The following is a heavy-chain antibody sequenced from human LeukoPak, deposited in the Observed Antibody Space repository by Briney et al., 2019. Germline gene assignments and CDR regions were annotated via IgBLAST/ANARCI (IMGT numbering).Heavy chain of an antibody. CDR3: ARDVGGWLQLHY. Sequence: SETLSLTCTVSGGSISSSSYYWGWIRQPPGKGLEWIGSIYYSGSTNYNPSLKSRVTISVDTSKNQFSLKLSSVTAADTAVYYCARDVGGWLQLHYWGQGTLVTVSS. V-gene: IGHV4-39*07. CDR1: GGSISSSSYY. J-gene: IGHJ4*02. CDR2: IYYSGST. D-gene: IGHD5-24*01.